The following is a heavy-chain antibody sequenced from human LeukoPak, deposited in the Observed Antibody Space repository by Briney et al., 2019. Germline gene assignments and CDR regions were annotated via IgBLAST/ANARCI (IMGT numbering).Heavy chain of an antibody. CDR2: IFTSGNT. CDR3: AKLGVTMVRGVYYYYYMDV. V-gene: IGHV4-4*09. CDR1: GGSISSYY. J-gene: IGHJ6*03. D-gene: IGHD3-10*01. Sequence: PSETLSLTCTVSGGSISSYYWSWIQQPPGKGLEWIGYIFTSGNTNYNPSLKSRVTISADTSKNQFSLKLSSVTAADTAVYFCAKLGVTMVRGVYYYYYMDVWGKGTTVTVSS.